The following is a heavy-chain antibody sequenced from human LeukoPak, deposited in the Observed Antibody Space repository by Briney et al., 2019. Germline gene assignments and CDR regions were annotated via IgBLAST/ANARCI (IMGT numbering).Heavy chain of an antibody. Sequence: GGSLRLSCAASGFTFSSYWISWVRQAPGKGLEWVANIKQDGSEKYYVDSVKGRFTISRDNAKNSLYLQMNSLRAEDTAVYYCARAPYSSSSGMDVWGQGTTVSVSS. J-gene: IGHJ6*02. CDR2: IKQDGSEK. D-gene: IGHD6-13*01. CDR1: GFTFSSYW. CDR3: ARAPYSSSSGMDV. V-gene: IGHV3-7*01.